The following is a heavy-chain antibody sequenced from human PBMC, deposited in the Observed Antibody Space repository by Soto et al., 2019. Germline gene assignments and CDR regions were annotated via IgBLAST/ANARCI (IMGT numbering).Heavy chain of an antibody. V-gene: IGHV1-69*05. CDR3: ARDQDRPQLGGNYYYIMDV. J-gene: IGHJ6*02. D-gene: IGHD3-3*02. CDR2: IMPIFRTA. Sequence: QVQVEQSGAEVKKPGSSVKVSCKASGGTFSTAAISWVRQAPGQGLEWMGGIMPIFRTADYAQKFQGRVTXTXDXXTSTAYLELRSLSSEDTAIYYCARDQDRPQLGGNYYYIMDVWGQGTTVTVSS. CDR1: GGTFSTAA.